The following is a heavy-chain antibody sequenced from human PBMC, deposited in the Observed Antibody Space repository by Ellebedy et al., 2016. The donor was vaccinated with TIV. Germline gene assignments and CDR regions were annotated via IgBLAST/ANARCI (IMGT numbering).Heavy chain of an antibody. D-gene: IGHD4-23*01. Sequence: SVKVSCKGSEGSLSRSAISWVRQAPGQGLEWMGGIHPTFGPTTYAQRFQGRFLITADASTSTAYMELSSLTSADTAVYYCAQAPLFAEIKLLGMDVWGQGTSVTVSS. V-gene: IGHV1-69*13. CDR2: IHPTFGPT. CDR3: AQAPLFAEIKLLGMDV. CDR1: EGSLSRSA. J-gene: IGHJ6*02.